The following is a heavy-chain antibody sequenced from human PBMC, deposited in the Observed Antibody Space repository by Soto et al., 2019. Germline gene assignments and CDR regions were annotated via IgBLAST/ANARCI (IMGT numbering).Heavy chain of an antibody. J-gene: IGHJ4*02. CDR1: GFTFSSYW. V-gene: IGHV3-74*01. CDR2: IKSDGSIT. Sequence: PGGSLRRSCAASGFTFSSYWMHWVRQAPGKGLVWVSNIKSDGSITNYAGSVKGRFTVSRDNAKNTLYLEMNSLRAEDTAVYYCVRDDVGVGIDYWGLGTLVTVSS. CDR3: VRDDVGVGIDY. D-gene: IGHD1-26*01.